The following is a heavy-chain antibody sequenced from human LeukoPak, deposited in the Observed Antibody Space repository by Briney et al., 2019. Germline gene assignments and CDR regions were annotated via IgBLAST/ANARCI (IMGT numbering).Heavy chain of an antibody. CDR2: IHASGPT. D-gene: IGHD6-6*01. J-gene: IGHJ4*02. CDR3: ARHDAGIAARPFDN. V-gene: IGHV4-4*09. CDR1: GGSISTYY. Sequence: SETLSLTCTVSGGSISTYYWSWIRRPPGKGLEWIAYIHASGPTNYNPSLKSRITISVDTPKNQFSLKLSSVTAADTAVYYCARHDAGIAARPFDNWGQGTLVTDSS.